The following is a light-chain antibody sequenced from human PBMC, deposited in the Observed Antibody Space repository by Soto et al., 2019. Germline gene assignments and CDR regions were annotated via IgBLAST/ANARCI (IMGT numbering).Light chain of an antibody. J-gene: IGKJ1*01. V-gene: IGKV1-5*03. CDR2: SAS. CDR3: QEFHSSSRT. CDR1: RTIDSW. Sequence: DIRMTQSPSTLSASLGDRVTISCRASRTIDSWLAWYQQRPGGIPHLLIYSASNLQNGVPSRFSGSGSGTDFTLTINGLQPDDFATYYCQEFHSSSRTFGQGTRVDMK.